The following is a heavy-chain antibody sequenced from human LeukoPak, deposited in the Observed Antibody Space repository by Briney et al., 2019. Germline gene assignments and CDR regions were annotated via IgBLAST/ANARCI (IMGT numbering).Heavy chain of an antibody. CDR3: ARGEAAAGTVYYYYYMDV. CDR1: GGSISSSSYY. CDR2: IYYNGST. Sequence: SETLSLTCTVSGGSISSSSYYWGWLRQPPGKGLEWIGSIYYNGSTYYNPSLKSRVTISVDTSKNQFSLKLSSVTAADTAVYYCARGEAAAGTVYYYYYMDVWGKGTTVTVSS. V-gene: IGHV4-39*01. D-gene: IGHD6-13*01. J-gene: IGHJ6*03.